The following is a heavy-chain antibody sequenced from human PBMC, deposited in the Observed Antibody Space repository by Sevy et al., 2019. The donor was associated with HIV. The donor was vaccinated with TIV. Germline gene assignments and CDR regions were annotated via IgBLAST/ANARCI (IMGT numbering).Heavy chain of an antibody. CDR2: LYTSGST. Sequence: SETLSLSYTVSGGSISSYYWSWIRRPAGKGLEWIGRLYTSGSTNDNPSLKSRVTMSVDTSKNQFSLKLSSVTAADTAVYYCARDEVGYGSSWFDYWGQGTLVTVSS. CDR1: GGSISSYY. D-gene: IGHD6-13*01. V-gene: IGHV4-4*07. CDR3: ARDEVGYGSSWFDY. J-gene: IGHJ4*02.